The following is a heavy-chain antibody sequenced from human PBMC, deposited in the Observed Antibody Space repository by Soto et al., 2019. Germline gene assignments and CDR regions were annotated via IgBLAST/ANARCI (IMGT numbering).Heavy chain of an antibody. J-gene: IGHJ5*02. Sequence: EVQLVESGGVLVQPGGSLRLSCAACGFAFSSYEMNWIRQAPGKGLEWISYISSSGTTIYYADSVKGRFTISRDNAKNSLYLQMNSLRAEDTAVYYCAREDDYGDDGGWFDPWGQGTLVTVSS. CDR1: GFAFSSYE. D-gene: IGHD4-17*01. CDR2: ISSSGTTI. CDR3: AREDDYGDDGGWFDP. V-gene: IGHV3-48*03.